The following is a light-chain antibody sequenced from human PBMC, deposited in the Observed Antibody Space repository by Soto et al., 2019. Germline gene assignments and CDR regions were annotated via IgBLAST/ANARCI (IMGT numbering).Light chain of an antibody. V-gene: IGKV1-5*03. CDR3: QQYYNYST. Sequence: DIQMTQSPSTLSASVGARVTITCRASQSISSWLAWYQQKPGKAPKLLIYKASSLESGVPSRFSGSGSGIEFTLTISSLQPDDFATYFCQQYYNYSTFGQGTKVDI. J-gene: IGKJ1*01. CDR2: KAS. CDR1: QSISSW.